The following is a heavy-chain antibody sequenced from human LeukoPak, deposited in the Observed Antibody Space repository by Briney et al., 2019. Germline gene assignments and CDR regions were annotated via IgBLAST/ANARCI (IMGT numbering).Heavy chain of an antibody. CDR1: GFTFSSYS. CDR2: ISSSSSYI. CDR3: ARCVQGGGYLDYGMDV. D-gene: IGHD3-22*01. V-gene: IGHV3-21*01. J-gene: IGHJ6*02. Sequence: SGGSLRLSCAASGFTFSSYSMNWVRQAPGKGLEWVSSISSSSSYIYYADSVKGRFTISRDNAKNSLYLQMNSLRAEDTAVYYCARCVQGGGYLDYGMDVWGQGTLVTVSS.